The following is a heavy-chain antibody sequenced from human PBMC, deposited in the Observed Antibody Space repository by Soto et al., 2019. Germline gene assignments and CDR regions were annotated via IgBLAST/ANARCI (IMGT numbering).Heavy chain of an antibody. D-gene: IGHD2-2*01. V-gene: IGHV3-23*01. Sequence: EVQLLESGGGLVQPGGSLRLSCAASGFIFSSFVMNWVRQAPGKGLEWVSVISGGGSITYYADSVKGRFTISRDNSKNTLYLQMNSLRAEDAAVYFCAKGGVVVAYPSVYWGQGTLVTVSS. CDR3: AKGGVVVAYPSVY. CDR2: ISGGGSIT. CDR1: GFIFSSFV. J-gene: IGHJ4*02.